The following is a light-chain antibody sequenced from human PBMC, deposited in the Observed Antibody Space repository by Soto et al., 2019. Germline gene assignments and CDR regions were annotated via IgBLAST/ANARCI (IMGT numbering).Light chain of an antibody. CDR1: SSNIGSNY. Sequence: QSVLTQPPSASGTPGQRVTISCSGSSSNIGSNYVYWYQQLPGTAPKLLIYSNKQRPSGVPDRFSGSKSGTSASLAISGLRSEDEADYYCAAWDDSLSAWVFGGGTKVTVL. CDR2: SNK. J-gene: IGLJ3*02. CDR3: AAWDDSLSAWV. V-gene: IGLV1-47*02.